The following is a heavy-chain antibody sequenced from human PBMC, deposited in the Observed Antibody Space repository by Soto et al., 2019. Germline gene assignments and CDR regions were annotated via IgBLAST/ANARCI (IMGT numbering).Heavy chain of an antibody. J-gene: IGHJ5*02. Sequence: QVQLVQSGAEVKKPGSSVKVSCKASGGTFSSYAISWVRQAPGQGLEWMGGIIPIFGTANYAQKFQGRVTITADESTSTPYMELSSLRSEDTAVYYCARDLRSAVAGPFGWFDPWGQGTLVTVSS. CDR2: IIPIFGTA. D-gene: IGHD6-19*01. CDR1: GGTFSSYA. V-gene: IGHV1-69*01. CDR3: ARDLRSAVAGPFGWFDP.